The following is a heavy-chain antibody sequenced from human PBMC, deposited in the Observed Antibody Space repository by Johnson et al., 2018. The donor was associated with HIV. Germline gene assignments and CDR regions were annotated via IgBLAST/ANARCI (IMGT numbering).Heavy chain of an antibody. CDR1: GFTFSTYG. CDR2: ISGTGGTT. CDR3: AKDTRRKLVMITFGGVIAYH. Sequence: VQLVESGGGLVQPGGSLRMSCVASGFTFSTYGMTWVRQAPGKGLEWVSAISGTGGTTYYADSVKGRFTISRDNSKNTLYLQMNSLRAEDTALYYCAKDTRRKLVMITFGGVIAYHWGQGTMVTVSS. V-gene: IGHV3-23*04. D-gene: IGHD3-16*02. J-gene: IGHJ3*01.